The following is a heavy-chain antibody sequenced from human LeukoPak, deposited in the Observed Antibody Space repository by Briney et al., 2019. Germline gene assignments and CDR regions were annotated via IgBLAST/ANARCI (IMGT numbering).Heavy chain of an antibody. J-gene: IGHJ3*02. V-gene: IGHV3-21*01. Sequence: GGSLRLSCAASGFTFSAYSMNWVRQAPGQGLEWVSSITSSSSSTYYADSVKGRFTISRDNSKNTLYLQMNSLRAEDTAVYYCAKDFSSGLYFQHPSDIWGQGTMVTVSS. CDR2: ITSSSSST. D-gene: IGHD6-19*01. CDR1: GFTFSAYS. CDR3: AKDFSSGLYFQHPSDI.